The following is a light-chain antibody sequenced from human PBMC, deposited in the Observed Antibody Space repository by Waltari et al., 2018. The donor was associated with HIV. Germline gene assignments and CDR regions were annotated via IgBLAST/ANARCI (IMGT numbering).Light chain of an antibody. Sequence: EVVMAQYQATLSVSPGERAILSCRASQSVSTSLAWYQQKPGQAPRLLIFGTSTRATGVSARFSGSGSGTYFSLTISSLQSEDLAVYYCQQYKNGWTFGQGTKVDIK. V-gene: IGKV3-15*01. CDR1: QSVSTS. CDR2: GTS. CDR3: QQYKNGWT. J-gene: IGKJ1*01.